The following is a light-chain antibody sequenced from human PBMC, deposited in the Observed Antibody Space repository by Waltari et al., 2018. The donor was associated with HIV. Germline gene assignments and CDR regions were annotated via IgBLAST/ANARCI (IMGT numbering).Light chain of an antibody. CDR3: SSYTTRSTPDPNWV. V-gene: IGLV2-14*01. Sequence: QSALTQPASVSGSPGQSITISCTGTSSDVGGYNYVSWYQQHPGKAPKLMIFEVSNRPSWVSNRFSGSKSVTTSSLTISGLQAEDEADYYCSSYTTRSTPDPNWVFGGGTKLTVL. J-gene: IGLJ3*02. CDR1: SSDVGGYNY. CDR2: EVS.